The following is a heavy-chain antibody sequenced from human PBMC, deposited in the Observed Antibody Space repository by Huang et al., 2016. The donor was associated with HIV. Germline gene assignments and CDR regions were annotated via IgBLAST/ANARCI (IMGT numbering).Heavy chain of an antibody. CDR2: RTCDEKNK. CDR1: GFTFSGYG. V-gene: IGHV3-30*18. Sequence: QVHLVESGGGVVQPGRSLRLSCAASGFTFSGYGLPWVRLAPGMGLEWVAVRTCDEKNKYYADSVGGRVTVSRDNAENTVSLQMNTLRAEDTAVYDCAKDNDLYYFDYWGQGTLVTVSS. J-gene: IGHJ4*02. CDR3: AKDNDLYYFDY. D-gene: IGHD1-1*01.